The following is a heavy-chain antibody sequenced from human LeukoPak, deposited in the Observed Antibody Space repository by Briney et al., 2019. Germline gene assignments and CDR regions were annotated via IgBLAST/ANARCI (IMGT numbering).Heavy chain of an antibody. CDR3: ARHSLYCSGGSCYSVWFDP. J-gene: IGHJ5*02. CDR1: GYSFTSYW. Sequence: GESLKISCKGSGYSFTSYWIGWVRQMPGKGLEWMGIIYPGDSDTRYSPSFQGQVTISAEKSISTAYLQWSSLKASDTAMYYCARHSLYCSGGSCYSVWFDPWGQGTLVTVSS. V-gene: IGHV5-51*01. D-gene: IGHD2-15*01. CDR2: IYPGDSDT.